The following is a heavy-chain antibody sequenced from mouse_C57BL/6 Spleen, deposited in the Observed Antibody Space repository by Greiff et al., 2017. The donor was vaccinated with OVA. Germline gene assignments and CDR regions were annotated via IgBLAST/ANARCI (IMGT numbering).Heavy chain of an antibody. CDR3: ARRDDGYYLAWFAY. D-gene: IGHD2-3*01. CDR1: GYTFTSYW. V-gene: IGHV1-64*01. CDR2: IHPNSGST. J-gene: IGHJ3*01. Sequence: QVQLQQSGAELVKPGASVKLSCKASGYTFTSYWMHWVKQRPGQGLEWIGMIHPNSGSTNYNEKFKSKATLTVAKSSSTAYMQLSRLTAEDSAVYYCARRDDGYYLAWFAYWGQGTLVTVSA.